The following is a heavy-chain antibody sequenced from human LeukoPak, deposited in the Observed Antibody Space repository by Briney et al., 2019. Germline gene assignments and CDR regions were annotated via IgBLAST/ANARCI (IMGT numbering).Heavy chain of an antibody. CDR2: INHSGST. J-gene: IGHJ6*03. CDR1: GGSFSGYY. D-gene: IGHD3/OR15-3a*01. V-gene: IGHV4-34*01. CDR3: ARGRIGRLIWDYYYYYMDV. Sequence: SPSETLSLTCAVYGGSFSGYYWSWIRQPPGKGLEWIGEINHSGSTNYNPSLKSRVTISVDTSKNQFSLKLSPVTAADTAVYYCARGRIGRLIWDYYYYYMDVWGEGTTVTVSS.